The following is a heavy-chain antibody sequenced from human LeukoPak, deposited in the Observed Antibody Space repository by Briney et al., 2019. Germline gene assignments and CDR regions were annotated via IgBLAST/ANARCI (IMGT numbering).Heavy chain of an antibody. J-gene: IGHJ6*03. V-gene: IGHV3-21*01. CDR3: ARGEYTYGDYYYYMDV. Sequence: SGGSLRLSCAASGFTFSSYSMNWVRQAPGKGLEWVSFISSSSSYIYYADSVKGRFTISRDNAKNSLYLQMNSLRAEDTAVYYCARGEYTYGDYYYYMDVWGKGTTVTVSS. CDR2: ISSSSSYI. CDR1: GFTFSSYS. D-gene: IGHD5-18*01.